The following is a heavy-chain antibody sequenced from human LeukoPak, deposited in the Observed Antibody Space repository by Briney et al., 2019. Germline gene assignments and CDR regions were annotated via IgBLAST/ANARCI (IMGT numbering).Heavy chain of an antibody. D-gene: IGHD4-17*01. CDR1: GGSITSGDYY. CDR3: ARDLYGDGSYFDP. J-gene: IGHJ5*02. Sequence: PSETLSLTCTVSGGSITSGDYYWSWLRQPAGKGLEWIGRIYLGGSINYNPSLKSRVTISADTSKNQFSLILSSVTAADTALYYCARDLYGDGSYFDPWGQGTLVTVSS. V-gene: IGHV4-61*02. CDR2: IYLGGSI.